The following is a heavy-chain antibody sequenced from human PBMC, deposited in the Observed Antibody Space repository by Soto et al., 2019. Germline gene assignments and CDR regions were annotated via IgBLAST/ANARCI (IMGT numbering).Heavy chain of an antibody. CDR1: GYTFTSYG. J-gene: IGHJ6*02. CDR2: ISAYNGNT. CDR3: ARDRYCGGDCYSNYYYGMDV. Sequence: ASVKVSCKASGYTFTSYGISWVRQAPGQGLEWMGWISAYNGNTNYAQKLQGRVTMTTDTSTSTAYMELRSLRSDDTAVYYCARDRYCGGDCYSNYYYGMDVWGQGTTVTVSS. D-gene: IGHD2-21*02. V-gene: IGHV1-18*01.